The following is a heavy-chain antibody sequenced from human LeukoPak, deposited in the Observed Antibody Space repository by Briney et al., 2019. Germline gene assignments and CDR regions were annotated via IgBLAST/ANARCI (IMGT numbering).Heavy chain of an antibody. D-gene: IGHD6-19*01. CDR1: GFTFSGSA. Sequence: GGSLRLSCAASGFTFSGSAIHWVRQASGKGLEWVGRIRSKANSYATAYAASVKGRFTISRDDSKNTAYLQMNSLKTEDTAVYYCTRHAGQQWLETFDYWGQGTLVTVSS. CDR3: TRHAGQQWLETFDY. J-gene: IGHJ4*02. V-gene: IGHV3-73*01. CDR2: IRSKANSYAT.